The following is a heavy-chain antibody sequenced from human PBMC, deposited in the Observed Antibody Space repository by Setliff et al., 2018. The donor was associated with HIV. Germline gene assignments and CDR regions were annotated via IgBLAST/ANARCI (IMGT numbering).Heavy chain of an antibody. CDR2: IYYSGNT. CDR3: ARGYCGGESCYRGSFDY. D-gene: IGHD2-21*01. Sequence: LSLTCTVSGGSISSGSYYWTWIRQHPGKGLEWMGHIYYSGNTYYNPSLESRVSISVDTSKNQFSLRLTSVTAADTAVYYCARGYCGGESCYRGSFDYWGQGTLVTVSS. CDR1: GGSISSGSYY. V-gene: IGHV4-31*03. J-gene: IGHJ4*02.